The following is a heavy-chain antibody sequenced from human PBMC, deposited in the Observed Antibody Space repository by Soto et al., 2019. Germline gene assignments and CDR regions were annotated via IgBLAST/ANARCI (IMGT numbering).Heavy chain of an antibody. CDR3: AIATVTTDFDY. CDR1: GFTFSSYG. V-gene: IGHV3-30*03. CDR2: ISYDGSNK. D-gene: IGHD4-17*01. J-gene: IGHJ4*02. Sequence: QVQLVESXXGXXXXXXXLXLSCAASGFTFSSYGMHWVRQAPGKGLEWVAVISYDGSNKYYADSVKGRFTISRDNSKNTLYLQMNSLRAEDTAVYYCAIATVTTDFDYWGQGTLVTVSS.